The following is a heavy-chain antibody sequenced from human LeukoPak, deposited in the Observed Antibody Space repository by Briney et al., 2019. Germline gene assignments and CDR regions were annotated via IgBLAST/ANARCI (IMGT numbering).Heavy chain of an antibody. Sequence: GGSLRLSCAASGFTFSNAWMSWVRQSSGKGLEWVGQIDKKDKGYATATAYAASVKGRFTISRDDSINTAYLQMKSLKTEDTALYYCTRDSGTYNWFDPWGQGTLVPVSS. CDR1: GFTFSNAW. CDR2: IDKKDKGYATAT. J-gene: IGHJ5*02. V-gene: IGHV3-73*01. CDR3: TRDSGTYNWFDP. D-gene: IGHD1-26*01.